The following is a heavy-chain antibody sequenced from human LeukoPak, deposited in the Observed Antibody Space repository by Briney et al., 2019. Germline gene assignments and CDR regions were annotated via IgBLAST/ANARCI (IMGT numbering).Heavy chain of an antibody. V-gene: IGHV4-39*01. J-gene: IGHJ4*02. D-gene: IGHD4-17*01. CDR1: GGSISSSSYY. CDR2: IYYSGST. CDR3: ARHHFDYGEDY. Sequence: PSETLSLTCTVSGGSISSSSYYWGCIRQPPGKGLEWIGSIYYSGSTYYNPSLKSRVTISVDTSKNQFSLKLSSVTAADTAVYYCARHHFDYGEDYWGQGTLVTVSS.